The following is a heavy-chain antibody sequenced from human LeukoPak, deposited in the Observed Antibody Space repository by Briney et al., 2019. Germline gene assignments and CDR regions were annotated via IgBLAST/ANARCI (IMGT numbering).Heavy chain of an antibody. CDR1: GYTFTSYY. Sequence: ASVKVSCKASGYTFTSYYMHWVRQPPGQGLEGMGFINPSGGSTSYAQKFQGRVTMTRDMSTSTVYMELSSLRSEDTAVYYCARDGIAVAGTGRDRGYYYYMDVWGKGTTVTVSS. D-gene: IGHD6-19*01. J-gene: IGHJ6*03. CDR2: INPSGGST. V-gene: IGHV1-46*01. CDR3: ARDGIAVAGTGRDRGYYYYMDV.